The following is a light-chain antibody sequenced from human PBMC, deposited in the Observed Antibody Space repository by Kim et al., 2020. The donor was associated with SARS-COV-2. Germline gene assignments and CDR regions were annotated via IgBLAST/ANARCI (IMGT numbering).Light chain of an antibody. CDR3: QQSHTTPLLT. V-gene: IGKV1-39*01. Sequence: DIQMTQSPYSLAASLGDRVTIACRASQSIGTYLNWYQQKPGQAPKLLIFAASTLQSGIPSRFSGSGSGTDFTLTITSLQPEDFATYYCQQSHTTPLLTFGGGTKVDIK. J-gene: IGKJ4*01. CDR2: AAS. CDR1: QSIGTY.